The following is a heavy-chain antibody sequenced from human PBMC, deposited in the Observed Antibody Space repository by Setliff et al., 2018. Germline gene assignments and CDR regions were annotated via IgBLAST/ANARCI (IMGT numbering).Heavy chain of an antibody. Sequence: SVKVSCKASGGAFSSYAISWVRQAPGQGLEWMGGIIPIFGTANYAQKFQGRVTITADESTSTAYMELSSLRSEDTAVYYCARGYRGYYNFWSGSQGANWFDPWGQGTLVTVSS. J-gene: IGHJ5*02. D-gene: IGHD3-3*01. V-gene: IGHV1-69*13. CDR2: IIPIFGTA. CDR3: ARGYRGYYNFWSGSQGANWFDP. CDR1: GGAFSSYA.